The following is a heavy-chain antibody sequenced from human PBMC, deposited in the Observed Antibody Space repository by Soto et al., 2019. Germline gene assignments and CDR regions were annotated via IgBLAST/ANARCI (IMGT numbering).Heavy chain of an antibody. CDR3: ARGLECRGYCLDKPTWFGP. Sequence: SVKVSCKTSGGTFSTYTFSWVRQAPGQGLEWMGRIIPIFGTPYYAQKFQGRVTITADKSTSTVYMELSSLGSDDTAVYFCARGLECRGYCLDKPTWFGPWGQGTLVTVSS. CDR2: IIPIFGTP. D-gene: IGHD2-15*01. CDR1: GGTFSTYT. V-gene: IGHV1-69*06. J-gene: IGHJ5*02.